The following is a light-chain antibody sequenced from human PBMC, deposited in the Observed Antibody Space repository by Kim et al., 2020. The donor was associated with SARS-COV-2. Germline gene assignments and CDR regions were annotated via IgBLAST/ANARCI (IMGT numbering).Light chain of an antibody. CDR3: QSYDNNVWV. CDR1: SGSIAGNY. Sequence: NSMLTQPHSVSESPGKTVIISCTGSSGSIAGNYVQWYQHRPSSAPTPVIYDDDQRPSGVPDRFSGSIGSSSTSASLTIPGLKTEDEADYYCQSYDNNVWVFGGGTQLTVL. V-gene: IGLV6-57*02. J-gene: IGLJ3*02. CDR2: DDD.